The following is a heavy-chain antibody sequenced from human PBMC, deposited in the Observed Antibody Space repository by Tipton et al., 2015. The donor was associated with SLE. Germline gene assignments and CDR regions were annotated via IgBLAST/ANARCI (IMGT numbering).Heavy chain of an antibody. V-gene: IGHV4-59*11. D-gene: IGHD3-10*01. CDR1: GSSINSHY. CDR3: ARELMVVRGLSRRDAFDI. CDR2: IFYTGNT. Sequence: TLSLTCTVSGSSINSHYWSWIRQPPGKGLEWIGNIFYTGNTNYNPSLRSRVTISIDMSKNQFSLTLSSVAAAGTAVYYCARELMVVRGLSRRDAFDIWGQGAMVTVSS. J-gene: IGHJ3*02.